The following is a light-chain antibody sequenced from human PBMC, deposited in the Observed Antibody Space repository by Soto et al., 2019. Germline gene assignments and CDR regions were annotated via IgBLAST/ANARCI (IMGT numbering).Light chain of an antibody. V-gene: IGLV2-14*01. Sequence: QSALSQPASVSGSPGQSITISCTGTSSDIGGYNYVSWYQHHPGEAPKLIIYEVSNRPSGVSNRFSGSKSGNTASLTISGLQADDEADYYCCSKTNISTYIFGSGTKLTVL. CDR1: SSDIGGYNY. CDR2: EVS. CDR3: CSKTNISTYI. J-gene: IGLJ1*01.